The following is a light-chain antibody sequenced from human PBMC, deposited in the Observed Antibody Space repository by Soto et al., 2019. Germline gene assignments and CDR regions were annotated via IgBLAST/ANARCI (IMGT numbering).Light chain of an antibody. J-gene: IGLJ1*01. CDR1: SGDIGNYNY. Sequence: QSVLGQPASVSGSPGQSITISCTGTSGDIGNYNYVSWYQHYPGKAPRLLIYEVYNRPSGVSNRFSGSKSGDTASLTISGLQAEDEGDYYCTSYRSSSSTYVFGTGTKVIVL. CDR3: TSYRSSSSTYV. CDR2: EVY. V-gene: IGLV2-14*01.